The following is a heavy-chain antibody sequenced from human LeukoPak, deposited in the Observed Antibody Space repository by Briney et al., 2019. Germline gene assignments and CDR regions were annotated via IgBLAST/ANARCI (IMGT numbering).Heavy chain of an antibody. Sequence: SETLSLTCTVSAGSINGHYWSWIRQPPGKGLEWIGYIYYSGSTNYKSSLKSRLSISADMSKNQFSLKLSSVTAADTAVYYCARHGMVRGVIIPYYFDFWGQGTPVTVSS. CDR1: AGSINGHY. CDR2: IYYSGST. J-gene: IGHJ4*02. D-gene: IGHD3-10*01. CDR3: ARHGMVRGVIIPYYFDF. V-gene: IGHV4-59*08.